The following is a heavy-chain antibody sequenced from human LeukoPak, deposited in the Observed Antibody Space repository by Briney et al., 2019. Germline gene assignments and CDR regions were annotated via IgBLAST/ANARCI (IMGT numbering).Heavy chain of an antibody. Sequence: SQTLSLTYTVSGGSISSGSYYWSSIRQPAGKGLEWIGRIYTSGNTNYNPPLKSRVTISVDTSKNQFSLKLSSVTAADTAVYYCARGFGVPAAQWGQGTRVTVSA. CDR2: IYTSGNT. D-gene: IGHD2-2*01. CDR3: ARGFGVPAAQ. J-gene: IGHJ4*02. V-gene: IGHV4-61*02. CDR1: GGSISSGSYY.